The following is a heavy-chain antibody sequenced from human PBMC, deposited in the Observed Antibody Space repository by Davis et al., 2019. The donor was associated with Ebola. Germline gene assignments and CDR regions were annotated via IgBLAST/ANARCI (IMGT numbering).Heavy chain of an antibody. CDR1: GFTFSRTD. D-gene: IGHD1-26*01. J-gene: IGHJ3*02. V-gene: IGHV3-48*03. CDR2: INFGGSAT. CDR3: ARDRSGGAFDI. Sequence: PGGSLRLSCAASGFTFSRTDMNWFRQAPGGGPEWVANINFGGSATYYADSVKGRFTASRDNAKNSLYLQMNGLRDEDTAVYYCARDRSGGAFDIWGQGTMVTVSS.